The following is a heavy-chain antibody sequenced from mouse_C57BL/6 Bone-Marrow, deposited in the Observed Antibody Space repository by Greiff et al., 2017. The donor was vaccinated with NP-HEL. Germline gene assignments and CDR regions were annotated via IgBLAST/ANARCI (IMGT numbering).Heavy chain of an antibody. D-gene: IGHD2-4*01. J-gene: IGHJ2*01. V-gene: IGHV1-63*01. CDR1: GYTFTNYW. Sequence: QVHVKQSGAELVRPGTSVKMSCKASGYTFTNYWIGWAKQRPGHGLEWIGDIYPGGGYTNYNEKFKGKATLTADKSSSTAYMQFSSLTSEDSAIYYCARGNYDYESDYWGQGTTLTVSS. CDR3: ARGNYDYESDY. CDR2: IYPGGGYT.